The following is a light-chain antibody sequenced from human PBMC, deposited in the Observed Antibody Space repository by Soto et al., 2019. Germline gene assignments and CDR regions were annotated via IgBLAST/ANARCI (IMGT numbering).Light chain of an antibody. CDR1: QSVSRSS. CDR3: QQYGSSPMYT. J-gene: IGKJ2*01. V-gene: IGKV3-20*01. Sequence: EIVLTQSPGTLSLSPGERATLSCRASQSVSRSSLAWYQQKPGQAPRLLIYGASSRATGIPERFSGSGSGTDFTLTINRLEPEDFAVYYCQQYGSSPMYTFGQGTKLEIK. CDR2: GAS.